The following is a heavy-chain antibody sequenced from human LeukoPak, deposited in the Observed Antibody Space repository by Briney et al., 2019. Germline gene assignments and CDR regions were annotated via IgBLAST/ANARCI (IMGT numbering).Heavy chain of an antibody. CDR1: GFTVSSNY. J-gene: IGHJ6*04. CDR2: IYSGGST. Sequence: GGSLRLSCAASGFTVSSNYMSWVRQAPGKGLEWVSVIYSGGSTYYADSVKGRFTISRDNSKNTLYLQMNSLRAEDTAVYYCARDEQLGGYYGLDVWGKGTTVTVSS. D-gene: IGHD3-22*01. CDR3: ARDEQLGGYYGLDV. V-gene: IGHV3-53*01.